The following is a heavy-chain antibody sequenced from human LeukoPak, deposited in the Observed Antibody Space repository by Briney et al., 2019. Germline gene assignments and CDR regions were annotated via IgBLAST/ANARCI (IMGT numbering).Heavy chain of an antibody. CDR2: IIPILGIA. Sequence: SVKVSCKASGGTFSSYAISWVRQAPGQGLEWMGRIIPILGIANYAQKFQGRVTITADKSTRTAYMELSSLRSEDTAVYYCARGVSGSYFDYWGQGTLVTVSS. CDR3: ARGVSGSYFDY. CDR1: GGTFSSYA. V-gene: IGHV1-69*04. J-gene: IGHJ4*02. D-gene: IGHD1-26*01.